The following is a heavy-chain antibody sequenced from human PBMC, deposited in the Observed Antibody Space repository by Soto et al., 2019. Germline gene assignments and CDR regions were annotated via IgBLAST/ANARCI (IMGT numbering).Heavy chain of an antibody. Sequence: PSETLSLTCTVSGGSISSGGYYWSWIRQHPGKGLEWIGYIYYSGSTYYNPSLKSRVAISLDTSKNQFSLRLNSVTAADTAVYYCARSSIEPRVFMYPFDSWGQGTLVTVSS. J-gene: IGHJ4*02. CDR1: GGSISSGGYY. CDR2: IYYSGST. CDR3: ARSSIEPRVFMYPFDS. V-gene: IGHV4-31*03. D-gene: IGHD6-6*01.